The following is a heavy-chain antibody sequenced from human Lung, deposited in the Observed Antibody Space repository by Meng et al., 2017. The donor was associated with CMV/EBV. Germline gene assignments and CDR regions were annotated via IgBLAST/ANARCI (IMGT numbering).Heavy chain of an antibody. CDR1: GFTFSSYA. D-gene: IGHD2-2*01. J-gene: IGHJ4*02. V-gene: IGHV3-23*03. CDR2: IYSGGSST. CDR3: AKDRDCSSTSCSIRFDY. Sequence: GGSXRLSCAASGFTFSSYAMSWVRQAPGKGLEWVSVIYSGGSSTYYADSVKGRFTISRDNSKNTLYLQMNSLRAEDTAVYYCAKDRDCSSTSCSIRFDYWXQGTXVTVSS.